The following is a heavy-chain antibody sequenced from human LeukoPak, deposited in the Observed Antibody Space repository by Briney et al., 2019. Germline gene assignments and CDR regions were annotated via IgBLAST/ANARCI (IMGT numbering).Heavy chain of an antibody. D-gene: IGHD1-26*01. CDR3: ARDLVRGGYDAFDS. Sequence: TLSLTCAISGDSVSSNSAAWDWKTQCQWRGLEWLVRIYYTHTWYTDYAVYVKSRVTIPPATSNNKFSVLLNSVTPENTDLYHCARDLVRGGYDAFDSSGPGTPVTVSS. J-gene: IGHJ4*01. V-gene: IGHV6-1*01. CDR2: IYYTHTWYT. CDR1: GDSVSSNSAA.